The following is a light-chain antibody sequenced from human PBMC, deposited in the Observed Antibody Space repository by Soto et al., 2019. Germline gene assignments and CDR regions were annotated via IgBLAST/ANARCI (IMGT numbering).Light chain of an antibody. CDR1: SSDVGGYNF. Sequence: QSVLTQPASVSGSPGQSITISCTGTSSDVGGYNFVSWYQQHPDKAPRLMIYEVSNRPSGVSNRFSGSKSGNTASLTISGLQAEDEADYYCTSFTSSHTYVFGTGTQLTVL. V-gene: IGLV2-14*01. CDR3: TSFTSSHTYV. J-gene: IGLJ1*01. CDR2: EVS.